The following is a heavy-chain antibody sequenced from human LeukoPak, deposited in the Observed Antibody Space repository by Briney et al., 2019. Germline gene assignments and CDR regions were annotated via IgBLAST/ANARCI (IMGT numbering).Heavy chain of an antibody. V-gene: IGHV1-69*06. D-gene: IGHD1-26*01. CDR3: ARDTPYIVGATASGGD. J-gene: IGHJ4*02. Sequence: ASVKVSCKASGGTFSSYAISWVRQAPGQGLEWMGRIIPIFGTANYAQRFQGRVTITADKSTSTAYMELSSLRSEDTAVYYCARDTPYIVGATASGGDWGQGTLVIVSS. CDR2: IIPIFGTA. CDR1: GGTFSSYA.